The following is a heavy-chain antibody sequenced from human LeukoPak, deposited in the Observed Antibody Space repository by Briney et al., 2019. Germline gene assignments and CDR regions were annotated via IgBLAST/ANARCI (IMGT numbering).Heavy chain of an antibody. CDR2: IYSGGST. J-gene: IGHJ4*02. V-gene: IGHV3-66*01. CDR1: GFTFSSYA. Sequence: PGRSLRLSCAASGFTFSSYAMHWVRQAPGKGLEWVSVIYSGGSTYYADSVKGRFTISRDNSKNTLYLQMNSLRAEDTAVYYCAREVILYYDSSGYFFDYWGQGTLVTVSS. D-gene: IGHD3-22*01. CDR3: AREVILYYDSSGYFFDY.